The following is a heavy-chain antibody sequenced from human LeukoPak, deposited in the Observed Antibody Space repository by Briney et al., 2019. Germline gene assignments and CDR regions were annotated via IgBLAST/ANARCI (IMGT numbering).Heavy chain of an antibody. J-gene: IGHJ6*03. Sequence: GSVKVSCKASGYTFTGYYMHWVRQAPGQGLEWMGWINPDSGGTNYAQKFQGRVTMTRATSINTAYMELSRLRSDDTAVYYCARDKQLDWAHSFYYYMDVWGKGTTVSVSS. CDR1: GYTFTGYY. D-gene: IGHD1-1*01. V-gene: IGHV1-2*02. CDR3: ARDKQLDWAHSFYYYMDV. CDR2: INPDSGGT.